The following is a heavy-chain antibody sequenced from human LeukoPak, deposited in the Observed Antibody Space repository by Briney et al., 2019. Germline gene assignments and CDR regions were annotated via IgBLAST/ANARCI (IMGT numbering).Heavy chain of an antibody. CDR3: ARTVFSSSWGDYYYYMDV. CDR2: IYYSGST. V-gene: IGHV4-59*01. CDR1: GGSISSYY. J-gene: IGHJ6*03. D-gene: IGHD6-13*01. Sequence: PSETLSLTCTVSGGSISSYYGSWIRQPPGKGLEWIGYIYYSGSTNYNPSLKSRVTISVDTSKNQFSLKLSSVTAADTAVYYCARTVFSSSWGDYYYYMDVWGKGTTVTVSS.